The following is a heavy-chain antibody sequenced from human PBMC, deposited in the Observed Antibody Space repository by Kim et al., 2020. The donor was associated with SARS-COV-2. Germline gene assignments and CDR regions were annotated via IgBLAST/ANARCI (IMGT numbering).Heavy chain of an antibody. Sequence: ASVKVSCKASGYTFTSYAMHWVRQAPGQRLEWMGWINAGNGNTKYSQKFQGRVTITRDTSASTAYMELSSLRSEDTAVYYCARGGHYGDWGWFDPWGQGTLVTVSS. CDR1: GYTFTSYA. D-gene: IGHD4-17*01. CDR3: ARGGHYGDWGWFDP. CDR2: INAGNGNT. J-gene: IGHJ5*02. V-gene: IGHV1-3*01.